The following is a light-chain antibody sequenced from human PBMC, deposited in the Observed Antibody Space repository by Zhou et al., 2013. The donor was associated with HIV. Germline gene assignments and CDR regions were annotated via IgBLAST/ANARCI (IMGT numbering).Light chain of an antibody. CDR3: QFHGGSVT. Sequence: EIALTQSPATLSLSPGERATLSCRASQSVGNYLAWYQQRSGHAPRLLIYGASSRATGIPDRFSGSGSGTDFSLTIDRLEPEDFAVYYCQFHGGSVTFGPGTKLDFK. J-gene: IGKJ3*01. CDR2: GAS. CDR1: QSVGNY. V-gene: IGKV3-20*01.